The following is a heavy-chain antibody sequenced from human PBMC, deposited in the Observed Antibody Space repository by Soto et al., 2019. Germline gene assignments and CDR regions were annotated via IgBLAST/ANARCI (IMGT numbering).Heavy chain of an antibody. Sequence: GGSLRLSCAASGFTFSSYNMNWVRQAPGKGLEWVSSLSSSSTYIYYADSVKGRFTISRDNAKNSLYLQMNSLRAEDTAVYYCARAGYCSGGSCYSRNWFDPWGQGTLVTVSS. D-gene: IGHD2-15*01. CDR1: GFTFSSYN. CDR2: LSSSSTYI. V-gene: IGHV3-21*01. CDR3: ARAGYCSGGSCYSRNWFDP. J-gene: IGHJ5*02.